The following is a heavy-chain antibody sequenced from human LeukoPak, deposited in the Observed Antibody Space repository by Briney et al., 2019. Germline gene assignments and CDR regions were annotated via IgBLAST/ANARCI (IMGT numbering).Heavy chain of an antibody. CDR1: GYTFTIYG. CDR3: ARVNSSGWSLYYYYYGMDV. D-gene: IGHD6-19*01. CDR2: ISAYNGNT. J-gene: IGHJ6*02. Sequence: ASVRLSCKASGYTFTIYGISWVPHAPGQGREWMGWISAYNGNTNYAQKPQGRVTMTTDTSTSTAYMELRSLRSDDTAVYYCARVNSSGWSLYYYYYGMDVWGQGTTVTVSS. V-gene: IGHV1-18*01.